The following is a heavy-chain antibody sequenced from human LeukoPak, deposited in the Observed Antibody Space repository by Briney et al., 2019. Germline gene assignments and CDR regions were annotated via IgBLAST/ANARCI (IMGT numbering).Heavy chain of an antibody. Sequence: PGGSLRLSSAASGFTFSSYAMSWVRQAPGKGLEWVSAISGSGGSTYYADSVKGRFTISRDNSKNTLYLQMNSLRAEDTAVYYCAKIEGYGDYPYDAFDIWGQGTMVTVSS. CDR1: GFTFSSYA. CDR2: ISGSGGST. D-gene: IGHD4-17*01. CDR3: AKIEGYGDYPYDAFDI. V-gene: IGHV3-23*01. J-gene: IGHJ3*02.